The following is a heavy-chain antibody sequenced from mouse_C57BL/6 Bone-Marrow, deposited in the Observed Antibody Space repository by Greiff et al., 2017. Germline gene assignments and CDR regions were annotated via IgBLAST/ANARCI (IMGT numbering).Heavy chain of an antibody. CDR2: IHPSGSDT. CDR1: GYTFTSYW. Sequence: QVQLQQPGAELVKPGASVKVSCKASGYTFTSYWMHWVKQRPGQGLEWIGRIHPSGSDTNYNQKFKGKVTLTVDKSSSTAYMQLSSLTSEDSAVYYCAIAGLRGAMDDWGPGTSVTAAS. J-gene: IGHJ4*01. D-gene: IGHD2-4*01. CDR3: AIAGLRGAMDD. V-gene: IGHV1-74*01.